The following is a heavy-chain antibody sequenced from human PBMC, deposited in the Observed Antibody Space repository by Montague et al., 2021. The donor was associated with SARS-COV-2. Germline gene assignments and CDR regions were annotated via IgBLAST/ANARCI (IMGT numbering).Heavy chain of an antibody. J-gene: IGHJ5*02. Sequence: SXTLSLTCTVSGGSINTYYWSWIRQPPGKGLEWIGYIYYSGSTNYNPSLKSRVTISVDTSKNQFSLKLSSVTAADTAVYYCARTDYISSWFGAKKWFDPWGKGTLVTVSS. CDR1: GGSINTYY. V-gene: IGHV4-59*12. CDR3: ARTDYISSWFGAKKWFDP. CDR2: IYYSGST. D-gene: IGHD6-13*01.